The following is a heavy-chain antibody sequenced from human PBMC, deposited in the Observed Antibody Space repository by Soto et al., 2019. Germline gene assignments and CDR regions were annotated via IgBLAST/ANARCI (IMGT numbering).Heavy chain of an antibody. J-gene: IGHJ4*02. CDR2: VYHSGST. Sequence: SETLSLTCSVSCGSMRNYYWNWIRQPPGRGLEWIGYVYHSGSTNYNPSLKSRVSMSVDVSRNHFSLTLHSVTAADTAVYFCTSSYSTSSSPDYWGQGTLVTVSS. CDR1: CGSMRNYY. D-gene: IGHD6-6*01. V-gene: IGHV4-59*01. CDR3: TSSYSTSSSPDY.